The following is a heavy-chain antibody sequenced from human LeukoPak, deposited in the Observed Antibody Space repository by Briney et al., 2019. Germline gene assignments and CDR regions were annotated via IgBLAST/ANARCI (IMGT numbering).Heavy chain of an antibody. V-gene: IGHV3-30*02. J-gene: IGHJ6*03. CDR1: GFTFSSYG. CDR3: ANFQAWLIPPSTGDYYYYYMDV. Sequence: PGGSLRLSCVASGFTFSSYGMSWVRQAPGKGLEWVAFIRYDGSNKYYADSVKGRFTISRDNSKNTLYLQMNSLRAEDTAVYYCANFQAWLIPPSTGDYYYYYMDVWGKGTTVTVSS. D-gene: IGHD5-12*01. CDR2: IRYDGSNK.